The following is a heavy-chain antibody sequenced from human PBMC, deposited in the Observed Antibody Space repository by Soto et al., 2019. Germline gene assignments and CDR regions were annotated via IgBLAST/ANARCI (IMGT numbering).Heavy chain of an antibody. D-gene: IGHD3-22*01. CDR2: ISYDGSNK. CDR3: AKDFMPTYYYDSYYGMDV. CDR1: GFTFSSYG. V-gene: IGHV3-30*18. Sequence: GGSLILSCAASGFTFSSYGMHWVRQAPGEGLEWVAVISYDGSNKYYADSVKGRFTISRDNSKNTLYLQMNSLRAEDTAVYYCAKDFMPTYYYDSYYGMDVWGQGTTVTVSS. J-gene: IGHJ6*02.